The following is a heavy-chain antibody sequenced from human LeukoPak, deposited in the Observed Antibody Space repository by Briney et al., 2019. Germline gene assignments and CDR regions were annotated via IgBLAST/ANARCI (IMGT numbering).Heavy chain of an antibody. D-gene: IGHD3-22*01. CDR1: GGSISSSSYY. Sequence: SETLSLTCTVSGGSISSSSYYWGWIRQPPGKGLEWIGSIYHSGSTYYNPSLKSRVTISVDTSKNQFSLKLSSVTAADTAVYYCASGVDYYDSSGYFDYWGQGTLVTVSS. J-gene: IGHJ4*02. V-gene: IGHV4-39*01. CDR2: IYHSGST. CDR3: ASGVDYYDSSGYFDY.